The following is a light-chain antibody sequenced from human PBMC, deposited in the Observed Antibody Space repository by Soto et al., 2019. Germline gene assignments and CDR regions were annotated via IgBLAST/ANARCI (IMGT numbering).Light chain of an antibody. Sequence: AIRMTQSPSSLSASPGDRVTITCRASQGISSYLAWYQQKPGKAPKLLIYAASTLHSGVPSRFSGSGSGTDFTLTISCLQSEDFATYYCQQYYSYPRAFGQGTKVEIK. J-gene: IGKJ1*01. CDR1: QGISSY. CDR2: AAS. V-gene: IGKV1-8*01. CDR3: QQYYSYPRA.